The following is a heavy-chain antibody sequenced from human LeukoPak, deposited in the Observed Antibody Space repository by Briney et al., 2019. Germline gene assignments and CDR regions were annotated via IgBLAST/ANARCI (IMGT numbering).Heavy chain of an antibody. J-gene: IGHJ5*02. CDR2: IYYSGNT. D-gene: IGHD1-7*01. CDR1: SGSISSSSYY. Sequence: SETLSLTCTVSSGSISSSSYYWGWIRQPPGKGLEWIGSIYYSGNTYYNPSLRSRVTISLDTSKNQFSLKLSSVTAADTAVYYCARVPNWKYGWFDPWGQGTLVTVSS. V-gene: IGHV4-39*07. CDR3: ARVPNWKYGWFDP.